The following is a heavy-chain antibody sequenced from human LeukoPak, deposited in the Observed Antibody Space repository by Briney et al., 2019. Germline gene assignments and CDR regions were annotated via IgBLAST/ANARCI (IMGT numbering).Heavy chain of an antibody. V-gene: IGHV3-66*01. CDR1: GFTVSSKY. Sequence: GGSLRLSCAASGFTVSSKYLAWVRQAPGKGLEWVSFISSGGTTNYADSVKGRFTISRDYSKNTLNLQMNSLRAEDTAVYYCATIVSDSSGWYHFDHWGQGALVTVSS. D-gene: IGHD6-19*01. CDR2: ISSGGTT. CDR3: ATIVSDSSGWYHFDH. J-gene: IGHJ4*02.